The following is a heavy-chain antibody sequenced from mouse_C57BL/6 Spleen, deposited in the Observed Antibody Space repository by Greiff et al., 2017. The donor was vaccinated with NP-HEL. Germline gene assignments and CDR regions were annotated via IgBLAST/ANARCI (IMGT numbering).Heavy chain of an antibody. Sequence: QAQLQQSGAELVKPGASVKLSCKASGYTFTSYWMQWVKQRPGQGLEWIGEIDPSDSYTNYNQKFKGKATLTVDTSSSTAYMQLSSLTSEDSAVYYCARRGYGKGAMDYWGQGTSVTVSS. V-gene: IGHV1-50*01. J-gene: IGHJ4*01. CDR1: GYTFTSYW. CDR2: IDPSDSYT. CDR3: ARRGYGKGAMDY. D-gene: IGHD1-1*01.